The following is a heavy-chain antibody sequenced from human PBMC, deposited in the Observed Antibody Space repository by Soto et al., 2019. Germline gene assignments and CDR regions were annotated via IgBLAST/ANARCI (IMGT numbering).Heavy chain of an antibody. CDR2: IKSKTDGGTT. J-gene: IGHJ4*02. CDR1: GFSFSSYA. Sequence: PGGSLRLSCAASGFSFSSYAMHWVRQAPGKGLEWVGRIKSKTDGGTTDYAAPVKGRFTISRDDSKNTLYLQMNSLKTEDTAVYYCTTEVDYYDSSGYYRYYFDYWGQGTLVTVSS. CDR3: TTEVDYYDSSGYYRYYFDY. V-gene: IGHV3-15*01. D-gene: IGHD3-22*01.